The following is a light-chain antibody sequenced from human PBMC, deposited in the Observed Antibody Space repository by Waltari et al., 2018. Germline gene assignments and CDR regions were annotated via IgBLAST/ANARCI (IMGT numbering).Light chain of an antibody. J-gene: IGLJ3*02. V-gene: IGLV2-23*02. CDR1: SSDIGPYNL. Sequence: QSALPQPASVSGSPGQSLTLPCPGTSSDIGPYNLVSWCQQYPGKVPKLIIYEVSKRPSGVSNHFSGSKSGNTASLTISGLQAEDEAHYYCSSYAGGSWVFGRGTKVTVL. CDR3: SSYAGGSWV. CDR2: EVS.